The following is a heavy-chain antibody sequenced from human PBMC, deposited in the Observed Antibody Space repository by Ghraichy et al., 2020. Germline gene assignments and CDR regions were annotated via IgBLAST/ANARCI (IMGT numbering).Heavy chain of an antibody. D-gene: IGHD6-19*01. CDR1: GFTVSSNY. Sequence: GGSLRLSCAASGFTVSSNYMTWVRQAPGRGLEWVSVIYSGGSTYYADSVKGRFTISRDNSKNTLYLQMNSLRADDTAVYYCARVWGGWYLAYWGQGTLVTVSS. J-gene: IGHJ4*02. CDR2: IYSGGST. V-gene: IGHV3-53*01. CDR3: ARVWGGWYLAY.